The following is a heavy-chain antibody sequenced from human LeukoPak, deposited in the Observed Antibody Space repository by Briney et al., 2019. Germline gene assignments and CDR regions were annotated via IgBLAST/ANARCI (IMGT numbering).Heavy chain of an antibody. D-gene: IGHD3-22*01. CDR1: GGSISSYY. Sequence: PSETLSLTCTASGGSISSYYWSWIRQPPGKRLEWIGYVHYTGSTNYNPSLKSRVTISVDTSKNQFSLKLSSVTAADTAVYYCAGDVYDSSGYYLLGDNWGQGTLVTVSS. V-gene: IGHV4-59*01. J-gene: IGHJ4*02. CDR3: AGDVYDSSGYYLLGDN. CDR2: VHYTGST.